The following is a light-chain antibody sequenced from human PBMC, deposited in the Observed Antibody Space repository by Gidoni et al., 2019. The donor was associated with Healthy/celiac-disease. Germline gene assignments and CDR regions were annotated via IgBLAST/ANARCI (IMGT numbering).Light chain of an antibody. CDR2: DVS. J-gene: IGLJ1*01. V-gene: IGLV2-11*01. CDR3: CSYAGSYTYV. CDR1: SSDVGGYNY. Sequence: QSALTQPRSVSGSPGQSVTISCTGTSSDVGGYNYVSWYPQHTGKAPKLMIYDVSKRPSGVPDRFSGSKSGNTASLTISGLQAEDEADYYCCSYAGSYTYVFGTGTKVTVL.